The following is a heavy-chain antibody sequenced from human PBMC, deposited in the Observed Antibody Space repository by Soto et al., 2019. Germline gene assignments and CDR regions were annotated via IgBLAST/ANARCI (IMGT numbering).Heavy chain of an antibody. D-gene: IGHD6-19*01. V-gene: IGHV3-23*01. CDR3: AKVPPWAVAGSFDY. J-gene: IGHJ4*02. Sequence: LRLSCAASGFTFSSYAMSWVRQAPGKGLEWVSAISGSGGSTYYADSVKGRFTISRDNSKNTLYPQMNSLRAEDTAVYYCAKVPPWAVAGSFDYWGQGTLVTVSS. CDR2: ISGSGGST. CDR1: GFTFSSYA.